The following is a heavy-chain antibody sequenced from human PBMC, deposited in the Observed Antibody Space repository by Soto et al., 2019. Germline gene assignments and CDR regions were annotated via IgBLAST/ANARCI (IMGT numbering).Heavy chain of an antibody. CDR3: ARVGGPSGYSSSWYYP. V-gene: IGHV4-30-4*01. D-gene: IGHD6-13*01. J-gene: IGHJ4*02. CDR1: GGSISSGDYY. CDR2: IYYSGST. Sequence: PSETLSLTCTVSGGSISSGDYYWSWIRQPPGKGLEWIGYIYYSGSTYYNPSLKSRVTISVDTSKNQFSLKLSSVTAADTAVYYCARVGGPSGYSSSWYYPWGQGTLVTVSS.